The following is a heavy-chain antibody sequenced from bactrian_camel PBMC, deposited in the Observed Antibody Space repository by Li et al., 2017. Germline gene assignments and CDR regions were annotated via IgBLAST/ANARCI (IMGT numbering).Heavy chain of an antibody. CDR2: INNGGGIT. Sequence: VQLVESGGGLVQPGGSLRLSCAASGFTFSTHGMHWVRQVPGKGLEWVSSINNGGGITAYADSVKGRFTISRDNAENTVYLQIDSLRPEDTAVYYCARGLYAGSWFAEFGYWGQGTQVTVS. CDR3: ARGLYAGSWFAEFGY. V-gene: IGHV3S40*01. J-gene: IGHJ6*01. D-gene: IGHD6*01. CDR1: GFTFSTHG.